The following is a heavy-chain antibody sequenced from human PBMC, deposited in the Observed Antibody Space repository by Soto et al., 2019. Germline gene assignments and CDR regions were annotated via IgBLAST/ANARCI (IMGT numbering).Heavy chain of an antibody. D-gene: IGHD6-19*01. V-gene: IGHV3-23*01. CDR2: ISGSGGST. CDR3: AKDTPSGSSGRRYNWFDP. J-gene: IGHJ5*02. CDR1: GFTFSSYA. Sequence: EVQLLESGGGLVQPGGSLRLSCAASGFTFSSYAMSWVRQAPGKGLEWVSAISGSGGSTYYADCVKGRFTISRDNSKNTLYLQMNSLRAEDTAVYYCAKDTPSGSSGRRYNWFDPWGQGTLVTVSS.